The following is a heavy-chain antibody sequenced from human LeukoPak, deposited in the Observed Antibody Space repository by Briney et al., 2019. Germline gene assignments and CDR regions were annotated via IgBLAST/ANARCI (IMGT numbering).Heavy chain of an antibody. CDR2: IGTASDT. Sequence: GGSLRLSGAAPGFTFSSSDMHWVPQPTGQGLEWVSTIGTASDTYYPGSVEGRFTLSRDNAKNSLYLQMNSLTAGDTAVYYCARGPPRGKYYYMDVWGKGTTVTVSS. V-gene: IGHV3-13*01. CDR3: ARGPPRGKYYYMDV. J-gene: IGHJ6*03. CDR1: GFTFSSSD. D-gene: IGHD1-1*01.